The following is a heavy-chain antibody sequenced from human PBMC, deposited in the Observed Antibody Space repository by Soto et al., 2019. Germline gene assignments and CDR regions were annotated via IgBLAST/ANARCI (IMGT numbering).Heavy chain of an antibody. D-gene: IGHD6-25*01. CDR1: GFTFTNYF. CDR2: ISPYDGST. CDR3: ARGDGRGSSGFYFYYGMDV. J-gene: IGHJ6*04. Sequence: QVQLVQSGAEVKKPGASVKVSCKASGFTFTNYFFHWVRQAPRQGLEWMGIISPYDGSTNYVQSLQGSVTMPSATSTSTGDMERSRLRSADTAVYYWARGDGRGSSGFYFYYGMDVWGSGTTVTVYS. V-gene: IGHV1-46*01.